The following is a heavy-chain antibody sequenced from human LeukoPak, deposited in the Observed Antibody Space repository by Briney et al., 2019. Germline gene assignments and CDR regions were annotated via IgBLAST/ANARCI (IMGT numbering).Heavy chain of an antibody. Sequence: SETLSLTCTVSGGSISSNIYYWGWIRQPPGKGLEWIGSIYYTGSTYYNPSLKSRVTISVDTSKNQFSLKLSSVTAADTAVYYCARRRFVRGPDVVNPFDYWGQGTLVTVSS. J-gene: IGHJ4*02. D-gene: IGHD2-8*01. CDR2: IYYTGST. CDR3: ARRRFVRGPDVVNPFDY. CDR1: GGSISSNIYY. V-gene: IGHV4-39*01.